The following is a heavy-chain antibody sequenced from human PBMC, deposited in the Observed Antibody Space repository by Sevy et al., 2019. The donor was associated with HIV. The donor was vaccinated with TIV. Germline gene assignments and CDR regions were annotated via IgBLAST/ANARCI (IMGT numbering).Heavy chain of an antibody. D-gene: IGHD3-3*01. J-gene: IGHJ6*02. Sequence: GGSLRLSCAASGFTFSSYAMHWVRQAPGKGLEWVAVISYDGSNKYYADSVKGRFTISRDNSKNTLYLQMNSLRAEETAVYYCARREESRYYDFWSGYYDYYGMDVWGQGTTVTVSS. CDR2: ISYDGSNK. CDR1: GFTFSSYA. CDR3: ARREESRYYDFWSGYYDYYGMDV. V-gene: IGHV3-30*04.